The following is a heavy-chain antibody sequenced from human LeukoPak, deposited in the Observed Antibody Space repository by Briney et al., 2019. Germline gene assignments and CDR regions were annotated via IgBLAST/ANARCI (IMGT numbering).Heavy chain of an antibody. J-gene: IGHJ5*02. V-gene: IGHV3-66*01. D-gene: IGHD6-13*01. CDR3: ARGIATGIDFFDP. CDR1: GFTVSSNY. CDR2: IYSGGGT. Sequence: GGSLRLSCAASGFTVSSNYMTWVRQAPGKGLEWVSVIYSGGGTYYADSVKGRFTISRDNSRNTLYLQMNSLRAEDTAVYYCARGIATGIDFFDPWGQGTLVTVSS.